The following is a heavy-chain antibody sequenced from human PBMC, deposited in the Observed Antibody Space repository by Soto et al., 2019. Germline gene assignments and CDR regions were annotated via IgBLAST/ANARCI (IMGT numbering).Heavy chain of an antibody. CDR3: ARERPTVTSGSYYYYGMDV. D-gene: IGHD4-17*01. Sequence: EVQLVESGGGLVQPGGSLRLSCAASGFTFSSYDMHWVRQATGKGLEWVSAIGTADDTYYPGSVKGRFTISRENAKNSLYLQMNSLRAGDTAVYYCARERPTVTSGSYYYYGMDVWGQGTTVTVSS. CDR2: IGTADDT. V-gene: IGHV3-13*01. J-gene: IGHJ6*02. CDR1: GFTFSSYD.